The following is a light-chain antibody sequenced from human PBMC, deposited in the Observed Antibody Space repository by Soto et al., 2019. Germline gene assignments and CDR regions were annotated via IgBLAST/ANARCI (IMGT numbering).Light chain of an antibody. CDR2: DAS. CDR3: QQRASWPPFT. V-gene: IGKV3-11*01. CDR1: QDISNF. J-gene: IGKJ2*01. Sequence: EIVLAQSPATLSLSPGERATRSCRASQDISNFLAWYQQRPGQAPRLLIYDASNRATGIPARFSGSGSGTDFTLTIVGLEPEDFAIYYCQQRASWPPFTFGQGTKLEV.